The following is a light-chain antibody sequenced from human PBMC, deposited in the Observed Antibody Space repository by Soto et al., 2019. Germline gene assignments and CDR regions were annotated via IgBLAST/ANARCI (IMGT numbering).Light chain of an antibody. V-gene: IGLV1-51*01. J-gene: IGLJ1*01. CDR3: GTWDSSLSAYV. CDR2: DDD. Sequence: QSVLTQPPSVSAAPGQKVTISCSGSSSNIGGNSVSWYQQLPGTAPKLLIYDDDKRPSGIPDRFSGSKSGTSATLGITGFQNGDEADYYCGTWDSSLSAYVFGTGPKVTV. CDR1: SSNIGGNS.